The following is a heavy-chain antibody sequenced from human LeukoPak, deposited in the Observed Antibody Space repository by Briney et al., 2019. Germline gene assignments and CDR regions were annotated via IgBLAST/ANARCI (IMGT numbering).Heavy chain of an antibody. CDR3: ARHVDPSIAVAGREH. J-gene: IGHJ1*01. CDR2: IYYSGST. CDR1: GGSISSTSYY. V-gene: IGHV4-39*01. Sequence: PSETLSLTCTVSGGSISSTSYYWAWICQPPGKGLEWIGSIYYSGSTYYNPSLKSRVTISVDTSKNQFSLNLSSVTAADTAVFYCARHVDPSIAVAGREHWGQGTLVTVSS. D-gene: IGHD6-19*01.